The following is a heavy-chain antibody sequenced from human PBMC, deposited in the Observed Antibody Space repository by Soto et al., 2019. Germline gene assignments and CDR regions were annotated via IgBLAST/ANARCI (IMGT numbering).Heavy chain of an antibody. CDR1: GFTFSNAW. J-gene: IGHJ4*02. D-gene: IGHD2-15*01. Sequence: PGGSLRLSCAASGFTFSNAWMSWVRQAPGKGLEWVGRIKSKTDGGTTDYAAPVKGRFTISRDDSKNTLYLQMNSLKTEDTAVYYCTTDALYCSGGSCYRYYWGQGTLVTVSS. CDR2: IKSKTDGGTT. V-gene: IGHV3-15*01. CDR3: TTDALYCSGGSCYRYY.